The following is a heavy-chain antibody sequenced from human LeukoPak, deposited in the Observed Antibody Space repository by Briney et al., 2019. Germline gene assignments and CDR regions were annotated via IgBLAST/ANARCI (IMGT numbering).Heavy chain of an antibody. J-gene: IGHJ4*02. D-gene: IGHD5-18*01. CDR1: GFTFSNAW. CDR2: IKSKTDGGTT. V-gene: IGHV3-15*01. CDR3: TTDLLRGYSYGDFDY. Sequence: PGGSLRLSCAASGFTFSNAWMSWVRQAPGKGLEWVGRIKSKTDGGTTDYAAPVKGRFTISRDDSKNMLYLQMNSLKTEDTAVYYCTTDLLRGYSYGDFDYWGQGTLVTVSS.